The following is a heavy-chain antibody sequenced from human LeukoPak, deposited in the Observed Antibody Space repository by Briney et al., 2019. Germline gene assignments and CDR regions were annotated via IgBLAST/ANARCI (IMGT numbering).Heavy chain of an antibody. D-gene: IGHD1-26*01. CDR1: GFTFSSYA. V-gene: IGHV3-7*01. CDR2: IKYDGSGK. CDR3: ARDLFSGSYQEDF. J-gene: IGHJ4*02. Sequence: PGGSLRLSCAASGFTFSSYAMSWVRQAPGRGLEWVANIKYDGSGKYYADSVKGRFTISRDDAKNSLYLEVNRLRVEDTAVYYCARDLFSGSYQEDFWGQGTLVTVSS.